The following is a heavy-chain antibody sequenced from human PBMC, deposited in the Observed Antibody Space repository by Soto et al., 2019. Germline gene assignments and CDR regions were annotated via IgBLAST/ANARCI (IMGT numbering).Heavy chain of an antibody. J-gene: IGHJ3*02. CDR3: ARERAYSSSSLAFDN. D-gene: IGHD6-6*01. CDR2: ISAYNGNT. Sequence: QVQLVQSGAEVKKPGASVKVSCKASGSTFTSYGISWVRQAPGQGLEWMGWISAYNGNTNYAQKLQGRVTMSTDTSTNTAYMELRSLRSDDTAVYYCARERAYSSSSLAFDNWGQGTMVTVSS. CDR1: GSTFTSYG. V-gene: IGHV1-18*01.